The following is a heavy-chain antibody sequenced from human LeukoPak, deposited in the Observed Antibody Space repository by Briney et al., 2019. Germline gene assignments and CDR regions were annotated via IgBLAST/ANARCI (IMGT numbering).Heavy chain of an antibody. CDR3: ARDCPSGSGSNWGGSDY. CDR2: INPNSGGT. CDR1: GYTFTGYY. D-gene: IGHD1-26*01. V-gene: IGHV1-2*06. J-gene: IGHJ4*02. Sequence: ASVKVSCKASGYTFTGYYMHWVRQAPGQGLEWMGRINPNSGGTNYAQKFQGRVTMTRDASISTAYMELSRLRSDDTAVYYCARDCPSGSGSNWGGSDYWGQGTLVTVSS.